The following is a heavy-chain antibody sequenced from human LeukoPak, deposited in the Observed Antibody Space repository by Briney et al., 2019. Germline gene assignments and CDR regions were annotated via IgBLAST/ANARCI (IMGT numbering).Heavy chain of an antibody. Sequence: SVKVSCKASGGTFSTYAISWVRQAPGQGLEWMGGIIPIFATANYAQKFQGRVTITADKSTGTAYMELSSLRSEDTAVYYCARAVIAVAVPYYFDYWGQGTLVTVSS. CDR1: GGTFSTYA. CDR3: ARAVIAVAVPYYFDY. J-gene: IGHJ4*02. V-gene: IGHV1-69*06. D-gene: IGHD6-19*01. CDR2: IIPIFATA.